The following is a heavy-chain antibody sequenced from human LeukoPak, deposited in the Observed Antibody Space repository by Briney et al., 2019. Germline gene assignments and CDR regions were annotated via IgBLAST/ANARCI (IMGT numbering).Heavy chain of an antibody. Sequence: GGSLRLSCVASGFTFSDYGMFWVRQTPGKGLEWVSAISWNGGIIAYADSVKGRFTIFRDNAKNSLYLQMNSLRVEDTAVYYCAKDRFFYDSGSKANWGQGTLVTVSS. CDR1: GFTFSDYG. J-gene: IGHJ4*02. V-gene: IGHV3-9*01. D-gene: IGHD3-22*01. CDR2: ISWNGGII. CDR3: AKDRFFYDSGSKAN.